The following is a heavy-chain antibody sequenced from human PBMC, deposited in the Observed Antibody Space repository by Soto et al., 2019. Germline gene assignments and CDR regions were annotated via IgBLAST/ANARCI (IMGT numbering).Heavy chain of an antibody. CDR3: ARVWGEDGYCTSSSCLYYFDH. V-gene: IGHV3-23*01. Sequence: EVLLFESGGGLVQPGGSLRLSCEASGFTFSNYAMRWVRQAPGKGLAWVSTISNSDATYYADSVKGRFTISRDTSSNTLYLRMNTLRDGDTAVYYCARVWGEDGYCTSSSCLYYFDHWGQGTLVTVSS. J-gene: IGHJ4*02. CDR2: ISNSDAT. CDR1: GFTFSNYA. D-gene: IGHD2-2*03.